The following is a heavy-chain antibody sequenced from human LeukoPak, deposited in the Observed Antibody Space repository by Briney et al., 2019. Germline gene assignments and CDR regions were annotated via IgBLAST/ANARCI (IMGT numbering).Heavy chain of an antibody. Sequence: PGGSLRLSCAASGFTFSSYEMNWVRQAPGKGLEWVSYISSSGSTIYYADSVKGRFTISRDNAKNSLYLQMDSLRAEDTAVYYCVRDQVTVYWYFDLWGRGTLVTVSS. CDR3: VRDQVTVYWYFDL. J-gene: IGHJ2*01. CDR1: GFTFSSYE. CDR2: ISSSGSTI. D-gene: IGHD4-11*01. V-gene: IGHV3-48*03.